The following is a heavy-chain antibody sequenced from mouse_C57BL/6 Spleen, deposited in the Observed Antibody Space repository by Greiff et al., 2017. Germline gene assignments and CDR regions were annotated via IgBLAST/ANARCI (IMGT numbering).Heavy chain of an antibody. V-gene: IGHV5-16*01. CDR2: LNSDGSST. CDR1: GFTFSDYY. J-gene: IGHJ2*01. D-gene: IGHD3-2*02. CDR3: VRDGSSGPLFDY. Sequence: DVPLVESEGGLVQPGSSMKLSCTASGFTFSDYYMAWVRQVPDKGLEWVANLNSDGSSTYYMTSLKSRFILSRDNAKNSLCLQMSSLKSEDTAAYYCVRDGSSGPLFDYWGQGTTLTVSA.